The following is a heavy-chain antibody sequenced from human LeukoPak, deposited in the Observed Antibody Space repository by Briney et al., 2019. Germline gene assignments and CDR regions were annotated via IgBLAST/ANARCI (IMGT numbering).Heavy chain of an antibody. CDR1: GFTFSSYG. CDR3: ARDVRCSSTSCYYWENDAFDI. V-gene: IGHV3-33*01. D-gene: IGHD2-2*01. J-gene: IGHJ3*02. Sequence: GGSLRLSCAASGFTFSSYGMHWVRQAPGKGLEWVAVIWYDGSNKYYADSVKGRFTISRDNAKNSLYLQMNSLRAEDTAVYYCARDVRCSSTSCYYWENDAFDIWGQGTMVTVSS. CDR2: IWYDGSNK.